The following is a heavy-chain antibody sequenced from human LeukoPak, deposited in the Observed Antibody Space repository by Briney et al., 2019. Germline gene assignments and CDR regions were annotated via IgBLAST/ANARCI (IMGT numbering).Heavy chain of an antibody. CDR2: INPNSGGT. CDR1: GYTFTGYY. J-gene: IGHJ5*02. Sequence: ASVKVSCKASGYTFTGYYMHWVRQALGQGLEWMGWINPNSGGTNYAQKFQGRVTMTGDTSISTAYMELSRLRSDDTAVYYCARGEFGDAWFDPWGQGTLVTVSS. D-gene: IGHD5-24*01. CDR3: ARGEFGDAWFDP. V-gene: IGHV1-2*02.